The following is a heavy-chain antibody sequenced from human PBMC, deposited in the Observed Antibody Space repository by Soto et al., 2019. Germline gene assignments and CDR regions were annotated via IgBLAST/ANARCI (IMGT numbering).Heavy chain of an antibody. V-gene: IGHV3-7*01. CDR2: IKQDGSEK. D-gene: IGHD2-15*01. Sequence: GWSLRLSCAASGFTFSSFWMSWVRQAPGKGMEWVANIKQDGSEKYYVNSVKGRFTISRDNAKNSLYLQMNSLRAEDTAVYYCGRAAVHCSGGKLWQASACYYYRMDVWGQGTTVTVSS. J-gene: IGHJ6*02. CDR1: GFTFSSFW. CDR3: GRAAVHCSGGKLWQASACYYYRMDV.